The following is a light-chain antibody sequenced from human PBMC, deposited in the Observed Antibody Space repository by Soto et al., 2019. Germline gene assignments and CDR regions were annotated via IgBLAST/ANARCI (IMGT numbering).Light chain of an antibody. J-gene: IGKJ2*01. V-gene: IGKV1-5*01. CDR1: QNINTW. Sequence: DIQMTQSPSTLSASVGDRVTITCRARQNINTWLAWYQQKRGKAPRLLIYDASSLESGVPSRFSGSGSGAEFTLTISSLQPDDFATYYCQQYNTYSYTFGQGTKLEIK. CDR3: QQYNTYSYT. CDR2: DAS.